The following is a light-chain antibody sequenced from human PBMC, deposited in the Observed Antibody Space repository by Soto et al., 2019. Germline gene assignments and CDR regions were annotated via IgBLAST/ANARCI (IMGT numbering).Light chain of an antibody. CDR2: EDN. Sequence: LTQPHSVSESPGKTVTLSCTRSSGTIASFYVQWYQQRPGSAPTTVIFEDNQRPSGVPDRFSGSIDSSSNSASLSISGLQTEDEADYYCQSYDSTSHVVFGGGTKLTVL. J-gene: IGLJ2*01. CDR1: SGTIASFY. V-gene: IGLV6-57*04. CDR3: QSYDSTSHVV.